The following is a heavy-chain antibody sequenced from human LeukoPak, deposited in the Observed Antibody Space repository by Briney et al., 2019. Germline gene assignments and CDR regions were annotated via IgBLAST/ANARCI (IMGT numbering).Heavy chain of an antibody. J-gene: IGHJ3*02. CDR1: GGSTSSGDYY. D-gene: IGHD3-16*01. Sequence: PSQTLSLTCTVSGGSTSSGDYYWSWIRQPPGKGLEWIGYIYYSGSTYYNPSLKSRVTISVDTSKNQFSLKLSSVTAADTAVYYCARVVYDYVWGTKGAFDIWGQGTMVTVSS. CDR3: ARVVYDYVWGTKGAFDI. CDR2: IYYSGST. V-gene: IGHV4-30-4*08.